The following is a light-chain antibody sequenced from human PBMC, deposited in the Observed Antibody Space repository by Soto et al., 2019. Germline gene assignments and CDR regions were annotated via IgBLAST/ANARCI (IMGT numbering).Light chain of an antibody. CDR2: FDS. V-gene: IGLV3-21*04. Sequence: SYELTQPPSGSVAPGETARISCEGNNIGDKLVHWYQQRPGQAPVLVMYFDSERPSGIPERFSGSNSGNTATLIITRVEAGDEADYYCQLWDVGSDHYVFGSGTKVTVL. J-gene: IGLJ1*01. CDR1: NIGDKL. CDR3: QLWDVGSDHYV.